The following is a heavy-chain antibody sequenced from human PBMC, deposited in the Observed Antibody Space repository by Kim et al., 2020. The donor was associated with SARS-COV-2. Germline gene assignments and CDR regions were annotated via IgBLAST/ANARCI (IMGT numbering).Heavy chain of an antibody. CDR2: ISYDGSNK. CDR3: ARDGLSYYDLLTGYYAYYFGY. V-gene: IGHV3-30*04. CDR1: GFTFSSYA. D-gene: IGHD3-9*01. J-gene: IGHJ4*02. Sequence: GGSLRLSCAASGFTFSSYAMYWVRQAPGKGLEWVAVISYDGSNKYYADSVKGRFTISRDNSKNTVYMQMNSLRPEDTAVYYCARDGLSYYDLLTGYYAYYFGYWGQGTLVTVSS.